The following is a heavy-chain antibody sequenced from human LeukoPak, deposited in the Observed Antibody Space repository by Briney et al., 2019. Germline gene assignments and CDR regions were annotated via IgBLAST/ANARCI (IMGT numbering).Heavy chain of an antibody. D-gene: IGHD3-16*02. CDR3: ASSRGYVWGSYRPFDY. CDR2: INHSGST. V-gene: IGHV4-34*01. J-gene: IGHJ4*02. Sequence: SETLSLTCAVYGGSFSGYYWSWIRQPPGMGLEWIGEINHSGSTNYNPSLKSRVTISVDTSKNQFSLKLSSVTAADTAVYYCASSRGYVWGSYRPFDYWGQGTLVTVSS. CDR1: GGSFSGYY.